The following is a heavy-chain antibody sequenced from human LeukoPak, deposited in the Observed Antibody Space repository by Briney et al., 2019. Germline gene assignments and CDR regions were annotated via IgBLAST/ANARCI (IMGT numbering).Heavy chain of an antibody. V-gene: IGHV3-33*01. CDR1: GFTFSGSG. J-gene: IGHJ6*02. D-gene: IGHD2-8*01. CDR3: ARDTTEGVLSLDV. Sequence: GGSLRLSCAASGFTFSGSGMHWVRQAPGKGPEWVAVIWYDGSQRYYAESVKGRFTISRDNSKNTLDLQMSSLRVEDTAVHYCARDTTEGVLSLDVWGQGTTVTVSS. CDR2: IWYDGSQR.